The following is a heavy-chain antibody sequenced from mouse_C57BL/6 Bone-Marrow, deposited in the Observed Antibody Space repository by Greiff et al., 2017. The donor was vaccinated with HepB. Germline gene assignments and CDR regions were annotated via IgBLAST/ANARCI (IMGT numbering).Heavy chain of an antibody. J-gene: IGHJ4*01. CDR1: GFTFSSYG. Sequence: EVKLVESGGDLVKPGGSLKLSCAASGFTFSSYGMSWVRQTPDKRLEWVATISSGGSYTYYPDSVKGRFTISRDNAKNTLYLQMSSLKSEDTAMYDCARQKVGGYAMDYWGQGTSVTVSS. CDR2: ISSGGSYT. CDR3: ARQKVGGYAMDY. V-gene: IGHV5-6*02.